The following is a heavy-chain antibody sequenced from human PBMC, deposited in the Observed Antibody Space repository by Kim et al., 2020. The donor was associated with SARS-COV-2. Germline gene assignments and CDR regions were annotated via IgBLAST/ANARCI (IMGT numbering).Heavy chain of an antibody. D-gene: IGHD3-3*01. CDR3: AKGVSITIFGVVIIPVLPVYYFDY. CDR1: GFTFSSYA. J-gene: IGHJ4*02. V-gene: IGHV3-23*01. CDR2: ISGSGGST. Sequence: GGSLRLSCAASGFTFSSYAMSWVRQAPGKGLEWVSAISGSGGSTYYADSVKGRFTISRDNSKNTLYLQMNSLRAEDTAVYYCAKGVSITIFGVVIIPVLPVYYFDYWGQGTLVTVSS.